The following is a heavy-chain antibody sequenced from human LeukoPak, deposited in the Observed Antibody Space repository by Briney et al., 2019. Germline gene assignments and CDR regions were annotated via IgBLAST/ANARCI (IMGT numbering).Heavy chain of an antibody. CDR3: ASNRYRNPSRGYCSGGSCYSDGYYYYMDV. V-gene: IGHV1-69*05. CDR2: IVPIFGTA. CDR1: GGTFSSYA. Sequence: EASVKVSCKASGGTFSSYAISWVRQAPGQGLEWMGGIVPIFGTANYAQKFQGRVTITTDESTSTAYMELSSLRSEDTAVYYCASNRYRNPSRGYCSGGSCYSDGYYYYMDVWGKGTTVTVSS. J-gene: IGHJ6*03. D-gene: IGHD2-15*01.